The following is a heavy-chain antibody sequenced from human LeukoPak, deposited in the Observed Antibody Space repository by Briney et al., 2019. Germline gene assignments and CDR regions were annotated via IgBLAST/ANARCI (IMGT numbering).Heavy chain of an antibody. CDR1: GFTFSRYG. CDR2: IWYDGSNK. D-gene: IGHD3-10*01. CDR3: ARSISGSYSGLDY. Sequence: QPGGSLRLSCAASGFTFSRYGMPWVRQAPGKGLEWVAVIWYDGSNKYYADSVKGRFTITRDNSKNTLYLQMNSLRAEDTAMYYCARSISGSYSGLDYWGQGTLVTVSS. J-gene: IGHJ4*02. V-gene: IGHV3-33*01.